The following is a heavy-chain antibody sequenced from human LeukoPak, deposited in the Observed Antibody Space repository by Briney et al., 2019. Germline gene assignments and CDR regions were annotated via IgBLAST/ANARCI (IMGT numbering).Heavy chain of an antibody. Sequence: PGGSLRLSCAASGFTFSSYEMNWVRQAPGKGLEWVSYISSSGSTIYYADSVKGRFTISRDNAKNSLYLQMNSLRAEDTAVYYCARTKYDYWFDPWGREPWSPSPQ. V-gene: IGHV3-48*03. CDR1: GFTFSSYE. CDR2: ISSSGSTI. CDR3: ARTKYDYWFDP. J-gene: IGHJ5*02. D-gene: IGHD3-16*01.